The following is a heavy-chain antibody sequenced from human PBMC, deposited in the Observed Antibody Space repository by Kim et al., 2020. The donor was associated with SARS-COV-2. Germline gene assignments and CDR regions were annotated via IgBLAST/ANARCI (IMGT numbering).Heavy chain of an antibody. Sequence: GGSLRLYCAVSGLTFSTTYIHCVRQAPGKVLEWSAYISRSGSAIVYADSGKGRFTISRDKAKNSIFLQMNRLRDEDTAVYYCARDRTAFDYWGQGTLVTVSS. D-gene: IGHD1-1*01. CDR3: ARDRTAFDY. CDR2: ISRSGSAI. V-gene: IGHV3-48*02. J-gene: IGHJ4*02. CDR1: GLTFSTTY.